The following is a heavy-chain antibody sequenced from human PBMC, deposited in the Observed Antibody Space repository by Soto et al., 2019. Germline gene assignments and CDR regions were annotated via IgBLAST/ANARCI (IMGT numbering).Heavy chain of an antibody. CDR2: ISYDGSNK. J-gene: IGHJ6*02. D-gene: IGHD2-2*01. CDR3: AKGPAIVLVPAAMNYYYGMDV. V-gene: IGHV3-30*18. CDR1: GFTFSSYG. Sequence: GGSLRLSFAASGFTFSSYGMHWVLQAPGKGLEWVAVISYDGSNKYYADSVKGRFTISRDNSKNTLYLQMNSLRAEDTAVYYCAKGPAIVLVPAAMNYYYGMDVWGQGTTVTVSS.